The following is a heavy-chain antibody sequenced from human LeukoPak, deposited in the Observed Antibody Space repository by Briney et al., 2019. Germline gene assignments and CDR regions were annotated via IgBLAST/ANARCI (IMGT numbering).Heavy chain of an antibody. D-gene: IGHD3-22*01. J-gene: IGHJ4*02. CDR1: GFTFSSYE. Sequence: GGSLRLSCAASGFTFSSYEMNWVRQAPGKGLEWVSYISSSGSTIYYADSVKGRFTISRDNAKNSLYLQMNSLRAEDTAMYYCATDVTYYDSSGYTGGAFDYWGQGTLVTVSS. V-gene: IGHV3-48*03. CDR3: ATDVTYYDSSGYTGGAFDY. CDR2: ISSSGSTI.